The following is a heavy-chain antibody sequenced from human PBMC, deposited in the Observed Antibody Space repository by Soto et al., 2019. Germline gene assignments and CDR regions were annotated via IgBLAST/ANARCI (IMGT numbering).Heavy chain of an antibody. D-gene: IGHD5-18*01. V-gene: IGHV4-34*01. J-gene: IGHJ4*02. CDR3: ARSDFGDTVMVTYFDY. CDR2: INHSGST. CDR1: GGSFSGYY. Sequence: SETLSLTCAVYGGSFSGYYWSGIRQPPGKGLEWIGEINHSGSTNYNPSLKSRVTISVDTSKNQFSLKLSSVTAADTAVYYCARSDFGDTVMVTYFDYWGQGTLVTVSS.